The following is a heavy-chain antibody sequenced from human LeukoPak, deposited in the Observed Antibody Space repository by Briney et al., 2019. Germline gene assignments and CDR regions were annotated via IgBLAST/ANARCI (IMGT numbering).Heavy chain of an antibody. CDR1: GGSISSSSYY. D-gene: IGHD2-2*02. J-gene: IGHJ5*02. CDR2: IYYSGST. CDR3: ARHIGDIVVVPAAINWFDP. Sequence: SETLSLTCTVSGGSISSSSYYWGWIRQPPGKGLEWIGSIYYSGSTYYNPSLKSRVTISVDTSKNQFSLKLSSVTAADTAVYYCARHIGDIVVVPAAINWFDPWGQGTLVTVSS. V-gene: IGHV4-39*01.